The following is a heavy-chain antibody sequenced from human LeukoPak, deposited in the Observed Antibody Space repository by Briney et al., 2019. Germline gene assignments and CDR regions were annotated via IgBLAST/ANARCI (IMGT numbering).Heavy chain of an antibody. D-gene: IGHD3-9*01. CDR2: ISGDGGTT. V-gene: IGHV3-23*01. CDR3: AKGLINDWSALEY. J-gene: IGHJ4*02. CDR1: EFTFTNYA. Sequence: GGSLRLSCTTSEFTFTNYAMTWVRQAPGKGLEWVSVISGDGGTTYYTDSVKGRLTISRDNSKNTLYLQMSSLRAEDTALYYCAKGLINDWSALEYWGQGTLVTVSS.